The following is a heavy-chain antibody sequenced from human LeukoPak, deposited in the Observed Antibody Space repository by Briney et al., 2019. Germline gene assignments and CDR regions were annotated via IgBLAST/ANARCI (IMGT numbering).Heavy chain of an antibody. CDR1: GFAVITNY. V-gene: IGHV3-66*01. Sequence: GGSLRLSCAASGFAVITNYMSWVRQAPGKGLEWASTIYSGGSTHYADSVQGRFTISRGNSKNMLYLQMNSLRAEDTAVYYCARGYHDYWGQGTLVTVSS. D-gene: IGHD3-16*02. CDR3: ARGYHDY. CDR2: IYSGGST. J-gene: IGHJ4*02.